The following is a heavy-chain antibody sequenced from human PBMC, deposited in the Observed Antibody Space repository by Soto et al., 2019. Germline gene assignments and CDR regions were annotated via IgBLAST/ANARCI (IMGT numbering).Heavy chain of an antibody. CDR3: ARDRYDSSGYHYYYYYYGMDV. J-gene: IGHJ6*02. CDR1: GGSIISGGYY. V-gene: IGHV4-31*03. D-gene: IGHD3-22*01. Sequence: SETLSLTCTVSGGSIISGGYYWIWIRQHPGKGLEWIGYIYYSGSTYYNPSLKSRVTISVDTSKNQFSLKLSSVTAADTAVYYCARDRYDSSGYHYYYYYYGMDVWGQGTTVTVSS. CDR2: IYYSGST.